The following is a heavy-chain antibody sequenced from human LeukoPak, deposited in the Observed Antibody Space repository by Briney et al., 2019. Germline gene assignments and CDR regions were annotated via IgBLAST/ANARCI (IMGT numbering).Heavy chain of an antibody. CDR3: AGRIAAAGAFGY. CDR1: GGSISSSSYY. CDR2: IYYSGST. D-gene: IGHD6-13*01. V-gene: IGHV4-39*01. J-gene: IGHJ4*02. Sequence: SETLSLTCTVSGGSISSSSYYWGWIRQPPGKGLEWIGSIYYSGSTYYNPSLKSRVTISVDTSKNQFSLKLSSVTAADTAVYYCAGRIAAAGAFGYWGQGTLVTVSS.